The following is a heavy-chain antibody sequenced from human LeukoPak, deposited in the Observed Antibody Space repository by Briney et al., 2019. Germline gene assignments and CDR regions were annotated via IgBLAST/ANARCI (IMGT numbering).Heavy chain of an antibody. CDR3: ARDLPYCSRTSCTEDWFDP. J-gene: IGHJ5*02. Sequence: GGSLRLSCAASGFTFSSYWMSWVRQAPGKGLEWVANIKQDGSEKYYVDSVKGRFTISRDNAKNSLYLQMNSLRAEDTAVYYCARDLPYCSRTSCTEDWFDPWGQGTLVTVSS. CDR2: IKQDGSEK. V-gene: IGHV3-7*01. D-gene: IGHD2-2*01. CDR1: GFTFSSYW.